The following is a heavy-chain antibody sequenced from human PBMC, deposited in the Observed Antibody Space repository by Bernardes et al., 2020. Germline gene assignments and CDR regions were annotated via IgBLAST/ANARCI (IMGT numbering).Heavy chain of an antibody. D-gene: IGHD3-10*01. CDR2: INSGGRST. CDR1: GFTFSSYW. V-gene: IGHV3-74*01. CDR3: ARGSDGSGTPQHY. Sequence: GGSLRLSCAASGFTFSSYWMHWVRQVPGKGLVWVSRINSGGRSTGYADSVKGRFTISRDNAKNTLFLQMGSLRAEDSALYYCARGSDGSGTPQHYWGQGTLVTVSS. J-gene: IGHJ4*02.